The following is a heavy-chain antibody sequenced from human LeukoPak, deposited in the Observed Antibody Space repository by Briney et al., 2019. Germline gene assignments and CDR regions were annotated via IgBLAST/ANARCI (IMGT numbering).Heavy chain of an antibody. CDR3: ARDSIRVQTGTTP. J-gene: IGHJ5*02. D-gene: IGHD1-1*01. V-gene: IGHV4-34*01. CDR1: GGSFSGYY. CDR2: INHSGST. Sequence: SETLSLTCAVYGGSFSGYYWSWIRQPPGKGLEWIGEINHSGSTNYNPSLKSRVTISVDTSKNQFSLRLTSVTAADTAVYYCARDSIRVQTGTTPWGRGTLVTVSS.